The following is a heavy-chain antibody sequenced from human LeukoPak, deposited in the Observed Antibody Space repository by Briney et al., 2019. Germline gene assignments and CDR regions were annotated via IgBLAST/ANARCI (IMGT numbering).Heavy chain of an antibody. CDR1: GFTFDDYG. D-gene: IGHD6-19*01. CDR3: ARDLGGWFDY. CDR2: INWNGGST. J-gene: IGHJ4*02. V-gene: IGHV3-20*04. Sequence: GGSLRLSCAAPGFTFDDYGMSWVRQAPGKGLEWVSYINWNGGSTGYADSVKGRFTISRDNAKNSLYLQMNSLRAEDTALYYCARDLGGWFDYWGQGTLVTVSS.